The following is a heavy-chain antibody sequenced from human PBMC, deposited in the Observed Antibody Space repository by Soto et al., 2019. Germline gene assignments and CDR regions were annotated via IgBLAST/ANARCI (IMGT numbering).Heavy chain of an antibody. D-gene: IGHD2-15*01. V-gene: IGHV4-31*03. J-gene: IGHJ4*02. CDR2: RYYSEST. CDR1: GGSITTGGYY. CDR3: ARTKCSGGSCYSWSLDY. Sequence: SETLSLTCTVSGGSITTGGYYWSWIRQLPGKGLEWIGHRYYSESTYYNPSLKSRVSISLDTSKNQFSLKLSFVTAADTAMYYCARTKCSGGSCYSWSLDYRGQGTPVTVSS.